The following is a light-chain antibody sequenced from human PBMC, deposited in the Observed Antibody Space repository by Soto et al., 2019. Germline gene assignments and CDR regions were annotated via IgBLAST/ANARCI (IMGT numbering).Light chain of an antibody. CDR1: RDIDKF. CDR3: QQYDDLPLT. Sequence: IQMTQSPSSLSASVGDRVTITCQASRDIDKFLNWYQQKPGNAPKLLIDEASNLAAGVPSRFSGSGSGTHFTFTISSLQPEDVATYYCQQYDDLPLTFGQGTRLQIK. CDR2: EAS. V-gene: IGKV1-33*01. J-gene: IGKJ5*01.